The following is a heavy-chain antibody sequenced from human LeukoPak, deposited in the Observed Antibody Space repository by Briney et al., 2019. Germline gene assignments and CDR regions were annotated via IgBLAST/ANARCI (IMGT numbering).Heavy chain of an antibody. J-gene: IGHJ5*02. CDR2: FYYNGVT. V-gene: IGHV4-39*01. Sequence: KPSETLSLTCTVSGGSISTSDYLWAWVRQPPGKGLEWIGDFYYNGVTSYSPSLKSRVTISVDMSKNQFSLNLTSVTAADTAVYYCVRRNYVSGRIDPWGQGTLVTVSS. CDR3: VRRNYVSGRIDP. CDR1: GGSISTSDYL. D-gene: IGHD3-16*01.